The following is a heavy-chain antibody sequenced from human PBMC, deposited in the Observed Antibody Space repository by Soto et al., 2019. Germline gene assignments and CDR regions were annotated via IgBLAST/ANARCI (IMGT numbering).Heavy chain of an antibody. CDR1: CGSISSGGYY. CDR2: IYYSGST. CDR3: ARWSVGVAATINGNDSLDY. D-gene: IGHD2-15*01. J-gene: IGHJ4*02. V-gene: IGHV4-31*03. Sequence: PSETLCLTCTVSCGSISSGGYYCSFIRQHPGKGLEWIGYIYYSGSTYYNPSLKSRVTISVDTSKNQFSLKLSSVTAADTAVYYCARWSVGVAATINGNDSLDYWGQGTLVTVS.